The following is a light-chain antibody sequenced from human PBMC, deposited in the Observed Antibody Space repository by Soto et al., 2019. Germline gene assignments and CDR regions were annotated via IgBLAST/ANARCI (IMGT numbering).Light chain of an antibody. J-gene: IGKJ1*01. V-gene: IGKV3-20*01. CDR2: GAS. CDR3: QNFGNSLWT. CDR1: PWVASRN. Sequence: EIVLTQSPGARSLSPGEGATLSCRASPWVASRNLAWYQQKSGQAPRLLIYGASSRAIHTPDRFSGSGSGTDFTLTISGLEPEDFAVYYCQNFGNSLWTFGQGTKVDIK.